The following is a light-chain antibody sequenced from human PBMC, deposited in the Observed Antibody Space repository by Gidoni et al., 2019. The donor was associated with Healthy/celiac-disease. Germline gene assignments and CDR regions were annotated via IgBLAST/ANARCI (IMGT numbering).Light chain of an antibody. V-gene: IGKV1-8*01. Sequence: AIRMTQSPSSLSASTGDRVTITCRASQGISSYLAWYQQKPGKAPKLLIYAASTLQRGVPSRFSGSGSGTDFTFTISCLQSEDFATYYCQQYYSYPWTFGQXTKVEIK. CDR1: QGISSY. J-gene: IGKJ1*01. CDR3: QQYYSYPWT. CDR2: AAS.